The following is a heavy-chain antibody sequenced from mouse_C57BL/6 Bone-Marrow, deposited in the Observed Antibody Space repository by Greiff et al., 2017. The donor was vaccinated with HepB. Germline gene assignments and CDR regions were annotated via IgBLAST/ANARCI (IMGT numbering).Heavy chain of an antibody. CDR1: GFTFSDYY. CDR3: ARERGDYDVDYAMDY. CDR2: INYDGSST. D-gene: IGHD2-4*01. Sequence: EVQLVESEGGLVQPGSSMKLSCTASGFTFSDYYMAWVRQVPEKGLEWVANINYDGSSTYYLDSLKSRFIISRDNAKNILYLQMSSLKSEDTATYYCARERGDYDVDYAMDYWGQGTSVTVSS. V-gene: IGHV5-16*01. J-gene: IGHJ4*01.